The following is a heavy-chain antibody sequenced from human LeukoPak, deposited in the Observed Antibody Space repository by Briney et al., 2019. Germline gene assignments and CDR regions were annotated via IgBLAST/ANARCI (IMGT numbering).Heavy chain of an antibody. D-gene: IGHD2-15*01. J-gene: IGHJ6*03. V-gene: IGHV3-53*01. Sequence: GGSLRLSCTVSGFPVSINSMSWVRQAPGKGLEWVSFIYSGGNTHYSDSVKGRFTISRDSSKNTLYLQMNSLRAEDTAVYYCAKGIGGRYYYYMDVWGKGTTVTVS. CDR1: GFPVSINS. CDR3: AKGIGGRYYYYMDV. CDR2: IYSGGNT.